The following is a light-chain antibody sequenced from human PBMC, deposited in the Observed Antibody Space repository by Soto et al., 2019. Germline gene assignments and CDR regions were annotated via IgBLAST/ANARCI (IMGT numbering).Light chain of an antibody. Sequence: EIVMTQSPATLSVSAGERATLSCRASQSVSTNLAWYQQVPGQAPRLLIYGASTRATGIPARFSGSGSGTEFTLTISSLQSEDFAVYYCQQYDNRPSYTFGQGTKLEIK. V-gene: IGKV3-15*01. CDR1: QSVSTN. CDR2: GAS. CDR3: QQYDNRPSYT. J-gene: IGKJ2*01.